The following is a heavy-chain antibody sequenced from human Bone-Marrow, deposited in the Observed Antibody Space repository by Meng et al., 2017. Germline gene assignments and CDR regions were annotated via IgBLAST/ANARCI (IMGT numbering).Heavy chain of an antibody. V-gene: IGHV4-31*01. D-gene: IGHD1-14*01. CDR1: GGSLSGGGYY. CDR3: AREASPEYYFDY. J-gene: IGHJ4*02. Sequence: DSAPGLLTSSQTLSLTCTVSGGSLSGGGYYWSWIRQHPGKGLEWIGYIYYIGSTYYNPSLKSLVTISVDTSKNQFSLKLSSVTAADTAVYYCAREASPEYYFDYWGQGTLVTVSS. CDR2: IYYIGST.